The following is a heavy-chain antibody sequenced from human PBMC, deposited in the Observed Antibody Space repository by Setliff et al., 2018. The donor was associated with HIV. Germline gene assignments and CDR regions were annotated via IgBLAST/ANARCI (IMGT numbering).Heavy chain of an antibody. V-gene: IGHV1-3*01. CDR2: INVGKGDA. D-gene: IGHD2-21*01. J-gene: IGHJ4*01. CDR1: GYTFTTYS. CDR3: ARGALLAVFDFDH. Sequence: ASVKVSCKASGYTFTTYSIHWVRQAPGQSLEWMGWINVGKGDAKYSQELQGRITLTTDTSANTAYMELSSLRSDDTAVYFCARGALLAVFDFDHWGHGTLVTVSS.